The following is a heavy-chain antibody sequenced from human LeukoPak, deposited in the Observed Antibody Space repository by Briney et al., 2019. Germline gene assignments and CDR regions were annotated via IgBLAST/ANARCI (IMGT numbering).Heavy chain of an antibody. V-gene: IGHV1-58*02. J-gene: IGHJ3*02. CDR2: IVVGSGKT. Sequence: TSVKVSCKASGFTFTSSAMQWVRQARGQRLEWIGWIVVGSGKTNYAQKVQERVTIPREMSTSTAYMELSSLRPEDTAVYYCAAECMTQDAFDIWGQGTMVTVSS. CDR3: AAECMTQDAFDI. CDR1: GFTFTSSA.